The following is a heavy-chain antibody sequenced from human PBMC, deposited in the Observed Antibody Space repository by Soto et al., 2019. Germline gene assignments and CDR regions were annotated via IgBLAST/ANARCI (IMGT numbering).Heavy chain of an antibody. Sequence: ASVKVSCKASGYTFTGYYMHWVRQAPGQGLEWMGWINPNSGGTNYAQKFQGWVTMTRDTSISTAYMELSRLRSDDTAVYYCARESAVVSKPGMRGHYGMDVWGQGTTVTVS. CDR3: ARESAVVSKPGMRGHYGMDV. V-gene: IGHV1-2*04. CDR2: INPNSGGT. J-gene: IGHJ6*02. CDR1: GYTFTGYY. D-gene: IGHD2-8*01.